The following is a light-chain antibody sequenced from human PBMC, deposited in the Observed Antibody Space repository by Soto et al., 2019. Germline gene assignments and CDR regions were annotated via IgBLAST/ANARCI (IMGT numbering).Light chain of an antibody. V-gene: IGKV1-5*01. Sequence: DNPITQSSSTVSPSVGPRVTIPCRASQSISSWLAWHQQKPGKAPKLLIYDASSLESGVPSRFSGSRSGTEFTLIISSLQPDDFATYYCQQYNTYSWTFGQGTKVDIK. J-gene: IGKJ1*01. CDR1: QSISSW. CDR2: DAS. CDR3: QQYNTYSWT.